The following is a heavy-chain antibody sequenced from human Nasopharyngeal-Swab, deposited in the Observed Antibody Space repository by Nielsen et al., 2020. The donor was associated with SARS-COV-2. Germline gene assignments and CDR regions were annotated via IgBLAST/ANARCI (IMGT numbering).Heavy chain of an antibody. Sequence: GESLKISCAASGFTFSSYAMHWVRQAPGKGLEWVAVIWYDGSNKYYADSVKGRFTISRDNSKNTLYLQMNSLRAEDTAVYYCARERTYYYGSGAPRRYYYGMDVWGQGTTVTVSS. CDR1: GFTFSSYA. CDR2: IWYDGSNK. D-gene: IGHD3-10*01. J-gene: IGHJ6*02. CDR3: ARERTYYYGSGAPRRYYYGMDV. V-gene: IGHV3-33*08.